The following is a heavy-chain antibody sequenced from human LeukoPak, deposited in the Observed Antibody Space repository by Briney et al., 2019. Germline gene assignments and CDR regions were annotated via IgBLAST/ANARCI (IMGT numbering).Heavy chain of an antibody. CDR1: GFTFSSYG. CDR2: IRYDGSNK. J-gene: IGHJ6*03. D-gene: IGHD3-10*01. V-gene: IGHV3-30*02. CDR3: AKRQVWFGELSRLYMDV. Sequence: GGSLRLSCAASGFTFSSYGMHWVRQAPGKGLEWVAFIRYDGSNKYYADSVKGRFTISRDNSKNTLYLQMNSLRAEDTAVYYCAKRQVWFGELSRLYMDVWGKGTTVTISS.